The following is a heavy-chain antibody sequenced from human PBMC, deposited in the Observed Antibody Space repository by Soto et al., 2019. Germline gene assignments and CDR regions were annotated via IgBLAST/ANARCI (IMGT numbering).Heavy chain of an antibody. J-gene: IGHJ3*02. Sequence: QVQLQESGPGLVRPSQTLSLGCTVSGASLKSDGFYWSWIRQNPQKGLEWIGYVYYSGATHYNPSLKSRLTISLDTSKKQISLNLNSVTAADTAVYYCARCNGGDTSDIWGQGTVVTVSS. V-gene: IGHV4-31*03. CDR3: ARCNGGDTSDI. D-gene: IGHD3-10*01. CDR1: GASLKSDGFY. CDR2: VYYSGAT.